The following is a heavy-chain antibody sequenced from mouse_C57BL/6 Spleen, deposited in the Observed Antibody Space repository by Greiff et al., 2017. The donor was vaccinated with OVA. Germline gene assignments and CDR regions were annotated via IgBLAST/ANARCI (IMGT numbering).Heavy chain of an antibody. CDR2: ISSGSSTS. V-gene: IGHV5-17*01. CDR3: ARPNHYYGSSYWYFDV. J-gene: IGHJ1*03. Sequence: EVQRVESGGGLVKPGGSLKLSCAASGFTFSDYGMHWVRQAPEKGLEWVAYISSGSSTSYYADTVKGRFTISRDNAKNTLFLQMTSLRSEDTAMYYCARPNHYYGSSYWYFDVWGTGTTVTVSS. CDR1: GFTFSDYG. D-gene: IGHD1-1*01.